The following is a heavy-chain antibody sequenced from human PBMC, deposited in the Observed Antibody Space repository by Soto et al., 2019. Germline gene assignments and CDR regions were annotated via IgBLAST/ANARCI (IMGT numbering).Heavy chain of an antibody. CDR1: GYSFDSYG. Sequence: QVLLVQSGGEVKKPGASVKVSCKASGYSFDSYGISWLRQAPGQGLEWMGWISPYNGNTRIPQKLRGRVTMTTDTSTNTALPEVTRRTSDDTAVYYCARDYSLWTGWAEPWGQGTLVTVSS. D-gene: IGHD4-4*01. J-gene: IGHJ5*02. CDR3: ARDYSLWTGWAEP. V-gene: IGHV1-18*01. CDR2: ISPYNGNT.